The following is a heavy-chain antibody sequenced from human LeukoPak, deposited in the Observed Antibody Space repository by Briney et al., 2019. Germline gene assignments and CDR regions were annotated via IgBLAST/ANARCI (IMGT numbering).Heavy chain of an antibody. Sequence: ASVKVSCKASGYTFTGYYMHWVRQAPGQGLEWMGWINPNSGGTNYAQKFQGRVTMTRDTSISTAYMELSRLRSDDTAVYYCARSKLGGSGYYTHAYSGQGRLFTVSS. CDR3: ARSKLGGSGYYTHAY. J-gene: IGHJ4*02. V-gene: IGHV1-2*02. CDR2: INPNSGGT. CDR1: GYTFTGYY. D-gene: IGHD3-22*01.